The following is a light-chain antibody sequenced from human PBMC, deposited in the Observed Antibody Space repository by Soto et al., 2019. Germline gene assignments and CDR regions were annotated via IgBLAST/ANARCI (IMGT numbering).Light chain of an antibody. J-gene: IGKJ3*01. Sequence: DIVMTQSPDSLAVSLGERATINCKSSQSVLYSPNNKNYLAWYQQKPGQPPKLLIYWASTRESGVPDRFSGSGSGTDFTLTISSLQAEDVAVYYCQQYYSTPRNTFGPGTKVDIK. V-gene: IGKV4-1*01. CDR1: QSVLYSPNNKNY. CDR2: WAS. CDR3: QQYYSTPRNT.